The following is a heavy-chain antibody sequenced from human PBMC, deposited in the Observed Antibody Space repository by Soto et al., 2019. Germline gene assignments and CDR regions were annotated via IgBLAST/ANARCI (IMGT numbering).Heavy chain of an antibody. Sequence: PGGSLRFSCAASGFTFSSYAMSWVRQAPGKGLEWVSAISGSGGSTYYADSVKGRFTISRDNSKNTLYLQMNSLRAEDTAVYYCAKDMAVAGTRYYFDYWGQGTLVTVSS. D-gene: IGHD6-19*01. J-gene: IGHJ4*02. CDR1: GFTFSSYA. V-gene: IGHV3-23*01. CDR3: AKDMAVAGTRYYFDY. CDR2: ISGSGGST.